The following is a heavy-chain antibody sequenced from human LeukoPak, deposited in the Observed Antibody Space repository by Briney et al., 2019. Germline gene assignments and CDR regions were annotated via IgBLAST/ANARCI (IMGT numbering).Heavy chain of an antibody. CDR3: ARYSSGWYSRSLRGNNWFDP. D-gene: IGHD6-19*01. J-gene: IGHJ5*02. V-gene: IGHV4-39*01. CDR1: GGSISHSNYY. CDR2: IYYNGNT. Sequence: SETLSLTCTVSGGSISHSNYYWVWIRQPPGKGLEWIGSIYYNGNTYYSPSLKSRVTISIDTSKNQFSLKLSSVTAADTAVYYCARYSSGWYSRSLRGNNWFDPWGQGTLVTVSS.